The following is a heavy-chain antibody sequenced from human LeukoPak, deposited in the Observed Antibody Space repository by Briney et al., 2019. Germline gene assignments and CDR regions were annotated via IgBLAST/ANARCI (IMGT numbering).Heavy chain of an antibody. J-gene: IGHJ6*02. CDR1: GFTFSSYG. CDR3: VRANSTSDYYYYYYGMGV. V-gene: IGHV3-33*01. Sequence: GGSLRLSCAASGFTFSSYGMHWVRQAPGKGLEWVAVIWYDGSNKYYADSVKGRFTISRDNSKNTLYLQMNSLRAEDTAVYYCVRANSTSDYYYYYYGMGVWGQGTTVTVSS. CDR2: IWYDGSNK. D-gene: IGHD2/OR15-2a*01.